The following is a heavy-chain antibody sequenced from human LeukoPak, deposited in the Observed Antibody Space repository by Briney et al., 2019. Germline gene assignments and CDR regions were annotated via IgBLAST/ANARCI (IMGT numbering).Heavy chain of an antibody. Sequence: GASVKVSCKASGYTFTSYDINWVRQATGQGLEWMGWMNPNSGNTGYAQKFQGRVTMTRNTSISTAYMELRSLRSDDTAVYYCARDPLAYCAGDCYHRFFDYWGQGTLVTVSS. CDR3: ARDPLAYCAGDCYHRFFDY. CDR2: MNPNSGNT. J-gene: IGHJ4*02. D-gene: IGHD2-21*02. CDR1: GYTFTSYD. V-gene: IGHV1-8*01.